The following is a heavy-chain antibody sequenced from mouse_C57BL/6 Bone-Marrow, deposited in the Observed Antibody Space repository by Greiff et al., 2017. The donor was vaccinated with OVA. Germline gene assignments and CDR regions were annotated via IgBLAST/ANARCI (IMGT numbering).Heavy chain of an antibody. CDR1: GFTFSSYG. CDR3: ARHNYSKLSAY. Sequence: EVKLMESGGDLVKPGGSLKLSCAASGFTFSSYGMSWVRQTPDKRLEWVATISSGGSYTYYPDSVKGRFTISRENAKNTLYLQMSSLKSEDTAMYYCARHNYSKLSAYWGQGTLVTVSA. V-gene: IGHV5-6*01. CDR2: ISSGGSYT. J-gene: IGHJ3*01. D-gene: IGHD2-5*01.